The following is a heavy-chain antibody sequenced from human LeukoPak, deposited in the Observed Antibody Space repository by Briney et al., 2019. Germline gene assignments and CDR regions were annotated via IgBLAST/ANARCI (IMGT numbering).Heavy chain of an antibody. CDR1: GGSFSGYY. CDR3: ARTQADDAFDI. J-gene: IGHJ3*02. D-gene: IGHD6-13*01. Sequence: ETLSLTCAVYGGSFSGYYWSWIRQPPGKGLEWVSSISSDSSYIYYADAVHGRFTVSRDNAKYSLYLQMNSLRAEDTAVYYCARTQADDAFDIWGQGTMVTVSS. CDR2: ISSDSSYI. V-gene: IGHV3-21*01.